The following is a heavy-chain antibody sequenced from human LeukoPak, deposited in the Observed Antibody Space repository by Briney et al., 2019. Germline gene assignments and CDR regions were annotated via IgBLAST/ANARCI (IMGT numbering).Heavy chain of an antibody. V-gene: IGHV4-34*01. CDR2: INHSGST. CDR1: GGSFSGYY. J-gene: IGHJ4*02. Sequence: SEALSLTCAVYGGSFSGYYWSWIRQPPGKGLEWIGEINHSGSTNYNPSLKSRATISVDTSKNQFSLKLSSVTAADTAVYYCARGHPYYDYVWGSYRYFDYWGQGTLVTVSS. D-gene: IGHD3-16*02. CDR3: ARGHPYYDYVWGSYRYFDY.